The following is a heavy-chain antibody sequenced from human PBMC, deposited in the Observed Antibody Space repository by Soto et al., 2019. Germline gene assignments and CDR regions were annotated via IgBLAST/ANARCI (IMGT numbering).Heavy chain of an antibody. CDR1: VFIFINYV. J-gene: IGHJ4*02. CDR2: ISISGANI. V-gene: IGHV3-23*01. Sequence: GWSLRLSCAASVFIFINYVMSWVRQTPGKGLEWVSGISISGANIYYADSVKGRFTISRDDSKNTLYLQMNSLRAEDPAVYYCAKLISNSPWPLDYWCQGTLVNV. D-gene: IGHD2-8*01. CDR3: AKLISNSPWPLDY.